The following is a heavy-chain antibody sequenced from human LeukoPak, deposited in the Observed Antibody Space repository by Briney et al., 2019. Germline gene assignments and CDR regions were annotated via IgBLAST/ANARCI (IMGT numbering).Heavy chain of an antibody. CDR2: INHSGST. J-gene: IGHJ5*02. CDR1: GGSFSGYY. V-gene: IGHV4-34*01. Sequence: SETLSLTCAVYGGSFSGYYWSWIRQPPGKGLEWIGEINHSGSTNYNPSLKSRVTISVDTSKNQFSLKLSSVTAADTAVYYCARDGTTIFGVGTPGWFDPWGQGTLVTVSS. D-gene: IGHD3-3*01. CDR3: ARDGTTIFGVGTPGWFDP.